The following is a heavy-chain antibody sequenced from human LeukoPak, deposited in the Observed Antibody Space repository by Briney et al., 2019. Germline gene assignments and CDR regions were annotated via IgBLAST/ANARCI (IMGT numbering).Heavy chain of an antibody. CDR2: ILFDGSDK. CDR1: GFTFSSYT. J-gene: IGHJ4*02. D-gene: IGHD4-23*01. CDR3: VRGRNYGGKMGYYFDY. V-gene: IGHV3-30*04. Sequence: GRSLRLSCTPSGFTFSSYTMYWVRQSPGKGLEWVAVILFDGSDKYYAGSVKGRFTIARDNSKNALSLQMSSLRTEDTAVYYCVRGRNYGGKMGYYFDYWGRGTLVAVSS.